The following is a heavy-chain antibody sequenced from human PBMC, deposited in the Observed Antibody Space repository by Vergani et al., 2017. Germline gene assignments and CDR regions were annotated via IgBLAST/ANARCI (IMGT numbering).Heavy chain of an antibody. CDR2: ISEKANGFET. Sequence: LVESGGGLVQPGGSLKLSCAASGFTFSDSALHWVRLASGKGLEWVGRISEKANGFETQYAASVQGRVTISRDDSKNTAYLQMNRLETEDSAVYYCTRPLYGIAGLDTWGQGALVTVSS. CDR1: GFTFSDSA. CDR3: TRPLYGIAGLDT. J-gene: IGHJ5*02. D-gene: IGHD6-13*01. V-gene: IGHV3-73*02.